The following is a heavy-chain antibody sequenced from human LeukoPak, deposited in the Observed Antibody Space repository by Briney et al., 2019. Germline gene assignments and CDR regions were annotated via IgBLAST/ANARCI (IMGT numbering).Heavy chain of an antibody. D-gene: IGHD6-19*01. V-gene: IGHV4-61*01. Sequence: PSETLSLTCTVSDDSVSSRRYYWTWIRQPPGKGLEWIGYIYHGSATYNPSLESRVTLSMDTSKNQYSLKMTSVTAADTAVYYCAREGGRQWLVSGALDSWGQGTLVTVSS. CDR2: IYHGSA. J-gene: IGHJ5*01. CDR1: DDSVSSRRYY. CDR3: AREGGRQWLVSGALDS.